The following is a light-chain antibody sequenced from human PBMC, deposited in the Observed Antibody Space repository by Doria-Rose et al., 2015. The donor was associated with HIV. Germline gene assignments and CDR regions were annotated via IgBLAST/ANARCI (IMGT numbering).Light chain of an antibody. CDR1: SPNIGAGFD. CDR3: QSYDSRLSVYV. CDR2: GNS. Sequence: LTQSPSVSGAPGQRVAISCTGGSPNIGAGFDVNWYQQFPGTAPKLLIHGNSNRPSGVPDRFSVSKSGNAVSLSISGLRAEDEADYYCQSYDSRLSVYVFGTGAKVTVL. V-gene: IGLV1-40*01. J-gene: IGLJ1*01.